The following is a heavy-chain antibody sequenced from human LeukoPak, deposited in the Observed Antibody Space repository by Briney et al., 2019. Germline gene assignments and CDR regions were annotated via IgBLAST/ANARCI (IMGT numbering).Heavy chain of an antibody. Sequence: SVKVSCKASGGTFSSYAISWVRQAPGQGLEWMGGIIPIFGTANYAQKFQGRVTITADESTSTAYMELSSLRSEDTAVYYCARQYGDNYGMDVWGQGTTVTVSS. CDR3: ARQYGDNYGMDV. J-gene: IGHJ6*02. V-gene: IGHV1-69*13. CDR2: IIPIFGTA. CDR1: GGTFSSYA. D-gene: IGHD4-17*01.